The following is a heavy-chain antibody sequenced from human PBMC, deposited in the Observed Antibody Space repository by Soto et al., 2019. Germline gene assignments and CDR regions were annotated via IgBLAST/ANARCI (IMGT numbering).Heavy chain of an antibody. J-gene: IGHJ4*02. V-gene: IGHV2-5*01. CDR2: IYWYDDK. Sequence: QITLKESGPTLVKPTHTLTLTCTFSGFSLSTSGVGVGWIRQSPGKALEWLALIYWYDDKRYSPSLKSRLTITMGTPKDPVVLTMTSVDPVDTAKYYCARIALINFGGGIVMGYRGQGTQVTVCS. CDR1: GFSLSTSGVG. D-gene: IGHD3-16*02. CDR3: ARIALINFGGGIVMGY.